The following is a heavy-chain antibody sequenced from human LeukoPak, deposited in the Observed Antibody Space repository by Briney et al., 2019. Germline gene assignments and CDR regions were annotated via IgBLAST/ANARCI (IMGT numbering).Heavy chain of an antibody. J-gene: IGHJ5*02. CDR1: GGSFSGYY. V-gene: IGHV4-34*01. CDR3: ARGRIRVRGVIPQSGWFDP. D-gene: IGHD3-10*01. CDR2: INHSGST. Sequence: PSETLSLTCAVYGGSFSGYYWGWIRQPPGKGLEWIGEINHSGSTNYNPSLKSRVTISVDTSKNQMSLKLSSVTAADTAVYYCARGRIRVRGVIPQSGWFDPWGQGTLVTVSS.